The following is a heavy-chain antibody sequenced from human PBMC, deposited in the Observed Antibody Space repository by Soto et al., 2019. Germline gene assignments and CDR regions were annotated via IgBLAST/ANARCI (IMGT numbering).Heavy chain of an antibody. CDR2: IYYTGST. Sequence: HVQLQESGPGLVKPSQTLALTCTVSGGSISSDYYYWRWIRQPPGKGLEWLAFIYYTGSTYHNPSLKRRRTITRDTSKNQFSLRLRSVTAADTAVYYCPTVRAHCFDYWGQGTLVTVSS. V-gene: IGHV4-30-4*01. CDR1: GGSISSDYYY. CDR3: PTVRAHCFDY. J-gene: IGHJ4*02.